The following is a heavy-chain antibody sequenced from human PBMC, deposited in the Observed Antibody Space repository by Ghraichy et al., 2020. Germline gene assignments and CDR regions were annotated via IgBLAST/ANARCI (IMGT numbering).Heavy chain of an antibody. CDR3: SRDRDLRSFDY. Sequence: GESQNISCAASGFTFSDYYMSWIRQAPGKGLEWVSYISSSSSYTNYADSVKGRFTISRDNAKNSLYLQMNSLRAEDTAVYYCSRDRDLRSFDYWGQGTLVTVSS. CDR2: ISSSSSYT. V-gene: IGHV3-11*06. D-gene: IGHD4-17*01. CDR1: GFTFSDYY. J-gene: IGHJ4*02.